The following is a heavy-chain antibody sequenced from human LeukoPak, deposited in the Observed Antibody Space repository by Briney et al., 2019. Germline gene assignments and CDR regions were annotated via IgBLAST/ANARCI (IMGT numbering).Heavy chain of an antibody. CDR1: GYTFTNYG. V-gene: IGHV1-18*01. CDR2: ITTYNGYT. D-gene: IGHD1-26*01. Sequence: ASVKVSCKASGYTFTNYGISWMRQAPGQGLEWMGWITTYNGYTNYAQKFQGRVTMTTDTSASTAYMELRSLRSDDAAVYYCARLSGSYYIFDYWGQGTLVTVSS. CDR3: ARLSGSYYIFDY. J-gene: IGHJ4*02.